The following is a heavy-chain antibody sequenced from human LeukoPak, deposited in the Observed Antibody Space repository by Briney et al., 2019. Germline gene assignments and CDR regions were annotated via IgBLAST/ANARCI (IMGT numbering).Heavy chain of an antibody. CDR1: GGSFSGYY. CDR2: INHSGST. D-gene: IGHD6-6*01. CDR3: ARGGNSSSSLFDY. V-gene: IGHV4-34*01. Sequence: SETLSLTCAVYGGSFSGYYWSWIRQLPGKGLEWIGEINHSGSTNYNPSLKSRVTISVDTSENQFSLKLSSVTAADTAVYYCARGGNSSSSLFDYWGQGTLVTVSS. J-gene: IGHJ4*02.